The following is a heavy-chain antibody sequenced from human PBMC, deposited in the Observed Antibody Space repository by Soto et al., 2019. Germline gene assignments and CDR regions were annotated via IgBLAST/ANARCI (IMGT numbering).Heavy chain of an antibody. V-gene: IGHV3-11*01. CDR3: ARSAFAMFGYYDCYYLDV. J-gene: IGHJ6*03. CDR1: GFTFSDYY. CDR2: ISSSGSTI. D-gene: IGHD3-3*01. Sequence: GGSLRLSCAASGFTFSDYYMSWSRQAPGKGLEWVSYISSSGSTIYYADSMKGRFTISRDDAKNALFLQMNSLRAEDAAVEYSARSAFAMFGYYDCYYLDVWGKGTTVTVYS.